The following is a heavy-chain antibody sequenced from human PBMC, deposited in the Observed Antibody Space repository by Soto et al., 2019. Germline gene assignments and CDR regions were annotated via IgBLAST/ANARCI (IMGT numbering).Heavy chain of an antibody. CDR3: ARAIRGGLSPRNNWNYAGRGWFDP. V-gene: IGHV4-34*01. Sequence: PSETLSLTCAVYGGSFSGYYWSWIRQPPGKGQEWIGEINHSGSTNYNPSLKSRITISVDTSKNQFSLKLSSVTAADTVVYYCARAIRGGLSPRNNWNYAGRGWFDPWGQGTLVTVSS. D-gene: IGHD1-7*01. J-gene: IGHJ5*02. CDR2: INHSGST. CDR1: GGSFSGYY.